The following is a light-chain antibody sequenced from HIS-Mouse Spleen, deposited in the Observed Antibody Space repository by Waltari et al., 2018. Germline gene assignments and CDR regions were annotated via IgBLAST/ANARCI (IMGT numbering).Light chain of an antibody. CDR2: RNN. V-gene: IGLV1-47*01. J-gene: IGLJ3*02. CDR1: STNIGSNY. Sequence: QSVLPQPPSASGTPGQRVTISCSGSSTNIGSNYVYWYQQLPGTAPKLLIYRNNHRPSGVPDRFSGSKSGTSASLAISGVRSEDEADYYCAAWDDSLSGPVFGGGTKLTVL. CDR3: AAWDDSLSGPV.